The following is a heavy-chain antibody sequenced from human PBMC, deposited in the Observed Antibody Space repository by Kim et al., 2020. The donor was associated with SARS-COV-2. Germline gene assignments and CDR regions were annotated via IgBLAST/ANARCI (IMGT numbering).Heavy chain of an antibody. J-gene: IGHJ4*02. CDR2: ISGSGKST. CDR1: GFTFSTYG. Sequence: GGSLRLSCVASGFTFSTYGMSWVRQAPGKGPEWVSVISGSGKSTYSLDSVKGRFTVSRDNSKNTVYLNMNGLTADDTAVYFCAKRRTSGWLREDFAFWGQGTLVAVSS. D-gene: IGHD6-19*01. V-gene: IGHV3-23*01. CDR3: AKRRTSGWLREDFAF.